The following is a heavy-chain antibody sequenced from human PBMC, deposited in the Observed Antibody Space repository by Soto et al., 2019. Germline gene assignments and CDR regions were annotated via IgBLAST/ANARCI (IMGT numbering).Heavy chain of an antibody. J-gene: IGHJ5*02. CDR1: GGSFSGYY. CDR3: ARNRAKRWFDP. Sequence: SETLSLTCAVYGGSFSGYYWSWIRQPPGKGLEWIGEINHSGSTNYNPSLKSRVTISVDTSKNQFSLKLSSVTAADTAVYYCARNRAKRWFDPWGQGTLVTVS. V-gene: IGHV4-34*01. CDR2: INHSGST.